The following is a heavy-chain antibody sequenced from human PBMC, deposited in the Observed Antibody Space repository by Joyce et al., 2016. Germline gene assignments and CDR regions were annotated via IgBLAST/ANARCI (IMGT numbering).Heavy chain of an antibody. CDR3: ARTGGSYYDYYYYGLDV. D-gene: IGHD1-26*01. CDR1: GVTFSSYW. V-gene: IGHV3-74*01. Sequence: EVQLVESGGGLVQPGGSLRLSCTASGVTFSSYWMHWVRQVSGKGLVWVSHIRSDESSTSYADSVKGRFTISRDNAKNTLYLHMNSLRTEDTAVYYCARTGGSYYDYYYYGLDVWGQGTTVIVSS. CDR2: IRSDESST. J-gene: IGHJ6*02.